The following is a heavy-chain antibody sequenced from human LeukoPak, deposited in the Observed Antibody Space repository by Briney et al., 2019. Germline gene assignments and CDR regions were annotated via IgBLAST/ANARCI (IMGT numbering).Heavy chain of an antibody. V-gene: IGHV1-69*13. CDR1: GGTFSSYA. Sequence: ASVKASCKASGGTFSSYAISWVRQAPGQGLEWMGGIIPIFGTANYAQKFQGRVTIAADESTSTAYMELSSLRSEDTAVYYCARDFGYSHGSFDYWGQGTLVTVSS. J-gene: IGHJ4*02. D-gene: IGHD5-18*01. CDR2: IIPIFGTA. CDR3: ARDFGYSHGSFDY.